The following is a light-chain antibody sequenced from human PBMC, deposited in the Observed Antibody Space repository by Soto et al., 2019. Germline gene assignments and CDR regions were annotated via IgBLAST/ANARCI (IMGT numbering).Light chain of an antibody. CDR2: GNN. Sequence: QSALTQPPSVSGAPGQRVTISCTGSSSNIGTGYDVHWYQQLPGGAPRLLIYGNNNWPSGVPDRFSGSKSGTSASLAITGLQAEDEAVYFCQSSDGRLTTFVFGSGTKVTVL. CDR3: QSSDGRLTTFV. J-gene: IGLJ1*01. V-gene: IGLV1-40*01. CDR1: SSNIGTGYD.